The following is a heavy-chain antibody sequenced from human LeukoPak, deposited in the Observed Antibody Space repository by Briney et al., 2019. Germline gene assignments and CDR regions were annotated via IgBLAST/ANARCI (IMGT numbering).Heavy chain of an antibody. CDR1: GFTFSSYG. V-gene: IGHV3-30*18. Sequence: PGRSLRLSCAVSGFTFSSYGMHWVRQAPGKGLEWVAVISYDGSNKYYADSVKGRFTISRDNSKNTLYLQMNSLRAEDTAVYYCAKEDVGYNGGGYFDYWGQGTLVTVSS. D-gene: IGHD5-24*01. CDR2: ISYDGSNK. CDR3: AKEDVGYNGGGYFDY. J-gene: IGHJ4*02.